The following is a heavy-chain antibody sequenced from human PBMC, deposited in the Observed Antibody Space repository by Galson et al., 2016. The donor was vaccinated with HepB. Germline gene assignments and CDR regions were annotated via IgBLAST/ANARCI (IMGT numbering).Heavy chain of an antibody. J-gene: IGHJ4*02. CDR2: ISRSSDMI. Sequence: YLRLSCAASGFSFSTSYMIWVCQAPGNGLDWVSSISRSSDMIYYGDSLRGRFTISRDNAKNSLYLQMNRLGGEDTAVYYCARDGTSLIQGVPLDFWGQGTLVTVSS. CDR3: ARDGTSLIQGVPLDF. CDR1: GFSFSTSY. V-gene: IGHV3-21*01. D-gene: IGHD1-7*01.